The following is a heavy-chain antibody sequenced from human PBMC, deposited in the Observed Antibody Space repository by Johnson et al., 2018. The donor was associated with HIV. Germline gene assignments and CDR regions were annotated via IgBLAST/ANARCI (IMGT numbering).Heavy chain of an antibody. Sequence: QVQLVESGGGLIQPGRSLRLSCAASGFTFSSYAMHWVRQAPGKGLEWVAVISYDGTNKYCADSVKGRFTISRDKSKNTLYLQINSLRVEDTAVYYCAREHYGDYSADAFDIWGQGTMVTVSS. D-gene: IGHD4-17*01. V-gene: IGHV3-30*14. J-gene: IGHJ3*02. CDR1: GFTFSSYA. CDR2: ISYDGTNK. CDR3: AREHYGDYSADAFDI.